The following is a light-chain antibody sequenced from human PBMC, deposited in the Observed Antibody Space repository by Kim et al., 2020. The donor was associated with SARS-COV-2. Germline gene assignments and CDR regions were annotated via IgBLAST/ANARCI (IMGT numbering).Light chain of an antibody. CDR1: QSVSSN. J-gene: IGKJ3*01. Sequence: VSQGERATHSCGASQSVSSNLAWYQQKPGQDPRLLIYGAATRATGVPARFSGSGSGTEFTLTISSLQSEDFAVYYCQQYNNWLRTFGPGTKVDIK. CDR2: GAA. V-gene: IGKV3-15*01. CDR3: QQYNNWLRT.